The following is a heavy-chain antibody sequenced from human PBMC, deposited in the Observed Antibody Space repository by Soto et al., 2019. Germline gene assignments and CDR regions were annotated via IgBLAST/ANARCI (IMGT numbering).Heavy chain of an antibody. V-gene: IGHV1-18*01. J-gene: IGHJ4*02. CDR3: ARESPPADY. CDR2: ISAYNGNT. Sequence: QVQLVQSGAEVKKPGASVKVSCKASGYTFTSYGISWVRQAPGQGLEWMGWISAYNGNTNYAQTLQCRVTMTTDPSTSTAYMELRNLRSNDTAVYYCARESPPADYWGQGTLVTVSS. CDR1: GYTFTSYG.